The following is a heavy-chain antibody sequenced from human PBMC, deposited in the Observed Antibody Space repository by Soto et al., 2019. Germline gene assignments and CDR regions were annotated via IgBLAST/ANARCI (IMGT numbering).Heavy chain of an antibody. V-gene: IGHV3-30*04. CDR1: GFTFSDYP. Sequence: GGSLRLSCAASGFTFSDYPMHWVRQAPGKGLEWVAVISYDGRVKYYVDSVKGRFTISRDDSKNTLYLQMNSLRVDDTAVYYCARDFIVGAPDYFDYWGQGXLVTVSS. CDR2: ISYDGRVK. J-gene: IGHJ4*02. CDR3: ARDFIVGAPDYFDY. D-gene: IGHD1-26*01.